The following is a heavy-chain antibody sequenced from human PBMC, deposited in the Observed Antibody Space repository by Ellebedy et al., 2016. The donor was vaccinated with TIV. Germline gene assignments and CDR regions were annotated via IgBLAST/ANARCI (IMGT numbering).Heavy chain of an antibody. Sequence: GGSLRLSCKGSGYSFTSYWIGWVRQMPGKGLEWMGIIYPGDSDTRYRPSFQGQVTISADKSISTAYLQWSSLKASDTAMYYCARTDFWSGIGDYFDYWGQGTLVTVSS. J-gene: IGHJ4*02. CDR2: IYPGDSDT. CDR3: ARTDFWSGIGDYFDY. CDR1: GYSFTSYW. D-gene: IGHD3-3*01. V-gene: IGHV5-51*01.